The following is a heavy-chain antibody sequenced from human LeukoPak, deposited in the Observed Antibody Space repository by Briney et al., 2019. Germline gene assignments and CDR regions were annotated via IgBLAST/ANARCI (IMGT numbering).Heavy chain of an antibody. CDR1: GFTFTIYT. V-gene: IGHV3-21*01. CDR3: ARGLRRGDY. J-gene: IGHJ4*02. Sequence: PGGSLRLSCAASGFTFTIYTMNWVRQAPGRGLEWVSSISSTGNNIYYADSVEGRFTISRDNAKVSLYLEMNSPRAEDTAVYYCARGLRRGDYWGQGTLVTVSS. CDR2: ISSTGNNI. D-gene: IGHD4-17*01.